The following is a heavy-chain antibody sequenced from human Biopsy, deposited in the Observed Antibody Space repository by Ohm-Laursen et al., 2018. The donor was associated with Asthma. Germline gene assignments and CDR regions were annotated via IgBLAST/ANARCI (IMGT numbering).Heavy chain of an antibody. CDR3: ARTYYDFLTGQVNDAFAL. J-gene: IGHJ3*01. V-gene: IGHV1-3*01. Sequence: GASVKVSCKASGYTFIHFAIHWVRQAPGQRLEWMGWINAGDGNTKYSQKFQGRVTITRDTSASTAYMDLRSLRSEDTAMYYCARTYYDFLTGQVNDAFALWGQRTMVTVSS. D-gene: IGHD3-9*01. CDR1: GYTFIHFA. CDR2: INAGDGNT.